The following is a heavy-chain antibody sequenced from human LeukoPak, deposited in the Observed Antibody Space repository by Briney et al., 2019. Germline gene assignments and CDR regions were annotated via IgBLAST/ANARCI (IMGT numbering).Heavy chain of an antibody. CDR1: RFTFNIYW. D-gene: IGHD6-13*01. V-gene: IGHV3-7*01. Sequence: GGSLRLSCAASRFTFNIYWMSWVRQAPGKGLECVANINQDGSEQHYVDSVKGRFTISRDNAKNSLYLQMNSLRAEDTAVYYCATDSGIAAAAIRRYFDYWGQGTLVTVSS. CDR3: ATDSGIAAAAIRRYFDY. J-gene: IGHJ4*02. CDR2: INQDGSEQ.